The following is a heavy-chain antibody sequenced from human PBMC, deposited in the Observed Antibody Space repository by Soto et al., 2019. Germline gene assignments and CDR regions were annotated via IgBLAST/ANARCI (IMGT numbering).Heavy chain of an antibody. CDR2: IYYSGST. Sequence: SETLSLTCTVSGGSISRGGYYWSWIRQHPGKGLEWIGYIYYSGSTYYNPSLKSRVTISVDTSKNQFSLKLSSVTAADTAVYYCARDVMYYYGSGSYHNYYYYGMDVWGQGTTVTVSS. CDR1: GGSISRGGYY. V-gene: IGHV4-31*03. CDR3: ARDVMYYYGSGSYHNYYYYGMDV. D-gene: IGHD3-10*01. J-gene: IGHJ6*02.